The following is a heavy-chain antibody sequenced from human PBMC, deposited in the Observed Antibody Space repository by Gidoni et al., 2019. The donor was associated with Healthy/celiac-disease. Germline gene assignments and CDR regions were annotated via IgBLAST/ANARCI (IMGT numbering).Heavy chain of an antibody. V-gene: IGHV3-11*01. D-gene: IGHD5-18*01. Sequence: QVQLVESGGGLVKPGGSLRLSCAASGFTFSDYYMSWIRQAPGKGLEWVSYISSSGSTIYYADSVKGRFTISRDNAKNSLYLQMNSLRAEDTAVYYCASFVDTAMVTYYYYGMDVWGQGTTVTVSS. J-gene: IGHJ6*02. CDR1: GFTFSDYY. CDR3: ASFVDTAMVTYYYYGMDV. CDR2: ISSSGSTI.